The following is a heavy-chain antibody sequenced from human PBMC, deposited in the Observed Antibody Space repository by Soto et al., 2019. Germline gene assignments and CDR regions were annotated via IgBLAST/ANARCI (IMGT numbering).Heavy chain of an antibody. Sequence: ASVKDSCKASGYTFTTYDISWVRQAPGQGLEWMGRISTYNGNTNYPQSLQGRLTLTTDTSTTTAYMELRSLRSDDTAVYYCAKSYSSSWGYDYWG. D-gene: IGHD6-13*01. CDR1: GYTFTTYD. V-gene: IGHV1-18*01. J-gene: IGHJ4*01. CDR3: AKSYSSSWGYDY. CDR2: ISTYNGNT.